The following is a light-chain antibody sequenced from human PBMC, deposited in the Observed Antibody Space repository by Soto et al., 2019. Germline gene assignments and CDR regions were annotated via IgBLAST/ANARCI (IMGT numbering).Light chain of an antibody. CDR1: SSNVGGYDY. CDR2: DVS. V-gene: IGLV2-14*03. Sequence: QSALAQPASVSGSPGQSITISCTGTSSNVGGYDYVSWYQQHPGKAPKLMINDVSNRPSGVSNRFSGSKSGNTASLTISGLRAEDEADYYCSSYTSSSTVVFGGGTKLTVL. J-gene: IGLJ2*01. CDR3: SSYTSSSTVV.